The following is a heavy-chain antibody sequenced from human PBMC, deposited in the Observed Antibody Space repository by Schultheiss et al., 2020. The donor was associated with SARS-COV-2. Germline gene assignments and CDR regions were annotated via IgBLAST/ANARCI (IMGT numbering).Heavy chain of an antibody. CDR1: GGSISSGGYY. V-gene: IGHV4-31*03. Sequence: LSCTVSGGSISSGGYYWSWIRQHPGKGLEWIGYIYYSGSTNYNPSLKSRVTISVDTSKNQFSLKLSSVTAADTAVYYCARAGGGLMPPFDYWGQGTLVTVSS. D-gene: IGHD2-15*01. J-gene: IGHJ4*02. CDR3: ARAGGGLMPPFDY. CDR2: IYYSGST.